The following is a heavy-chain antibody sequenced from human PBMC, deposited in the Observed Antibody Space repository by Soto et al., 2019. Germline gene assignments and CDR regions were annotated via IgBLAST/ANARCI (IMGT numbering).Heavy chain of an antibody. CDR3: AKATIGGPAYDSLPSVI. J-gene: IGHJ3*02. D-gene: IGHD3-16*01. V-gene: IGHV3-23*01. Sequence: GGSLRLSCAASGFPFNSYAMSLVRQSPGKGLEWVSTISNSGGSTYYADSVKGRFTISRDNSKNTLYVQMNSLSAEDTAVYYCAKATIGGPAYDSLPSVIWGQGTMGTAXS. CDR2: ISNSGGST. CDR1: GFPFNSYA.